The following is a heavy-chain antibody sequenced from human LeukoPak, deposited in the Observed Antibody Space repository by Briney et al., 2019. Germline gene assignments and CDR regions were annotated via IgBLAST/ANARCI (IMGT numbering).Heavy chain of an antibody. V-gene: IGHV1-69*05. J-gene: IGHJ4*02. Sequence: SVKVSCKASGGTFSSYAISWVRQAPGQGLGWMGRIIPIFGTANYAQKFQGRVTITTDESTSTAYMELSSLRSEDTAVYYCARGLNYFDWLLPDYWGQGTLVTVSS. CDR1: GGTFSSYA. D-gene: IGHD3-9*01. CDR2: IIPIFGTA. CDR3: ARGLNYFDWLLPDY.